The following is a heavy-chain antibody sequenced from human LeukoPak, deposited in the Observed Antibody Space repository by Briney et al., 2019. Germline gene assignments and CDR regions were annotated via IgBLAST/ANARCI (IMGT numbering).Heavy chain of an antibody. CDR2: IYCVGST. CDR3: ARHSEYSSGRARGTNDY. CDR1: FAVXXXY. Sequence: FAVXXXYXXXVRXAPXKGXXXXXVIYCVGSTYYAHSVKRRFTISRDNSNNTLYLQMNSLRAEDTAVYYCARHSEYSSGRARGTNDYWGQGTLVTVSS. D-gene: IGHD6-19*01. J-gene: IGHJ4*02. V-gene: IGHV3-66*02.